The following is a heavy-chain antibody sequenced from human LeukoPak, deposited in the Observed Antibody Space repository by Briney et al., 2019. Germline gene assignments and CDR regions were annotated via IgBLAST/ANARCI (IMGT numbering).Heavy chain of an antibody. D-gene: IGHD3-10*01. Sequence: SETLSLTCTVSGGSLSSSSYYWGWVRQPPGRGREWVGSIYYSGSTYYTPSLKSRVTISVDTSKNQFSLKLSSVTAADTAVYYCAGYYGSGEDYGMDVWGQGTTVTVSS. J-gene: IGHJ6*02. CDR1: GGSLSSSSYY. V-gene: IGHV4-39*01. CDR3: AGYYGSGEDYGMDV. CDR2: IYYSGST.